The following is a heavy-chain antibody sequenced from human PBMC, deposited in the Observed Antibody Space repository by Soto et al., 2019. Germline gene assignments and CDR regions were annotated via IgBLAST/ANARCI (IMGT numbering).Heavy chain of an antibody. D-gene: IGHD5-12*01. V-gene: IGHV3-74*01. Sequence: EVQLVESGGGLVQPGGSLRLSCAASGFTLSSFWMHWVRQAPGKGLVWVSRINGDGSTTSYADSVKGRFDISRDNAKNIMYLQMNSLRAEETAVYYCVRSKDGYNLSAEYWVQGTLVTVSS. CDR1: GFTLSSFW. J-gene: IGHJ4*02. CDR2: INGDGSTT. CDR3: VRSKDGYNLSAEY.